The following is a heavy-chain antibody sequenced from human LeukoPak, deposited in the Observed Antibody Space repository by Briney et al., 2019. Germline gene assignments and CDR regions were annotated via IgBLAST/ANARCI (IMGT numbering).Heavy chain of an antibody. Sequence: SETLSLTCAVYGGSFSGYYWSWIRQPPGKGLEWIGEINHSGSTNYNPSLKSRVTISVDTSKNQFSLKLSSVTAADTAVYYCARAIAARRMDYYYYYMDVWGKGTTVTVSS. V-gene: IGHV4-34*01. J-gene: IGHJ6*03. CDR3: ARAIAARRMDYYYYYMDV. D-gene: IGHD6-6*01. CDR2: INHSGST. CDR1: GGSFSGYY.